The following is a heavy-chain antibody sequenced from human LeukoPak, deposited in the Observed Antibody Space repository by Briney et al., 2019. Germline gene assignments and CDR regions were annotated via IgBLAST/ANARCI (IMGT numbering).Heavy chain of an antibody. V-gene: IGHV3-48*03. Sequence: GGSLRLSCAASGFTFSTYEMNWVRQAPGKGLGWVSYISSSGGTIYYADSVKGRFTISRDNAKNSVHLQMNSLRAEDTAVYYCARVSIMTVVVFDYWGQETLVTVSS. J-gene: IGHJ4*02. CDR2: ISSSGGTI. CDR3: ARVSIMTVVVFDY. D-gene: IGHD3-22*01. CDR1: GFTFSTYE.